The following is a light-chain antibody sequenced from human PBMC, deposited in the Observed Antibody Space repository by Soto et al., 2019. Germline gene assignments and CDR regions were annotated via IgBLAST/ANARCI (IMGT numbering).Light chain of an antibody. V-gene: IGLV2-14*03. J-gene: IGLJ1*01. Sequence: QSALTQPASVSGSPGQSITISCTGTSSDVGGYKYVSWYQHHPGKAPKLMIFDVSNRPSGVSNRFSGCNSGNTASLTISGLQPEVEADYYCSSYTTSNTRQIVFGTGTKLTVL. CDR3: SSYTTSNTRQIV. CDR1: SSDVGGYKY. CDR2: DVS.